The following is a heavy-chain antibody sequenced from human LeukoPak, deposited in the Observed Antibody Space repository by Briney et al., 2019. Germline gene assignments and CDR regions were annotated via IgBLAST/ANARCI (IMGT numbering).Heavy chain of an antibody. J-gene: IGHJ4*02. CDR1: GGTFSSYA. CDR2: IIPIFGTA. D-gene: IGHD3-22*01. Sequence: SVKVSCKASGGTFSSYAISWVRQAPGQGLEWMGGIIPIFGTANYAQKFQGRVTITADESTSTAYMELSSLRSEDTAVYYCARPRLVDYDDSGGYYVDSWGQGTVVTVSS. CDR3: ARPRLVDYDDSGGYYVDS. V-gene: IGHV1-69*01.